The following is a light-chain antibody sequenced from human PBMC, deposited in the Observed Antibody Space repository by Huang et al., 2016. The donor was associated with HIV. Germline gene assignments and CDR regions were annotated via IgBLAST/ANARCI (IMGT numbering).Light chain of an antibody. CDR1: QNIRSY. Sequence: DIQMTQSPSSLSASVGDRVTITCRASQNIRSYLKWYQQKPGKAPSLLIYATSSLQSGVPSRFSGSGSGTDFTLTISSLEPADFATYYCQQTYSTPSFGQGTKLEI. J-gene: IGKJ2*01. CDR3: QQTYSTPS. CDR2: ATS. V-gene: IGKV1-39*01.